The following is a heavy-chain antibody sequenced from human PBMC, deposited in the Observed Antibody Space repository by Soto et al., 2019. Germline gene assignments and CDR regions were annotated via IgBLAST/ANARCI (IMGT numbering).Heavy chain of an antibody. CDR3: ARTDRDFYGLDV. CDR1: GFTFRNYD. CDR2: ISAAGDP. Sequence: EVQLVESGGGLVQPGGSLRLSCEASGFTFRNYDMHWVRQVTGKGLEWVSGISAAGDPDYADSVEGRFTISRENAQNSFFLQMTSLRVGDTAVYYCARTDRDFYGLDVWGQGTTVIVSS. V-gene: IGHV3-13*05. J-gene: IGHJ6*02.